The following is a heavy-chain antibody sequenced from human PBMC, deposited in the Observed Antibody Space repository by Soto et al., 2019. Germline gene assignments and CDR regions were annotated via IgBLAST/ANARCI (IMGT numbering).Heavy chain of an antibody. J-gene: IGHJ5*02. CDR1: GESLNYYY. CDR2: FYQGGST. V-gene: IGHV4-34*01. Sequence: HVQLQQWGAGLLKPSDTLSLTCAVYGESLNYYYWSWIRQAPGKGLEWIGEFYQGGSTHYNPSVKSRVTISVGMSRQQFSLKLTSVTGADTATYHRARGKGADRFANWGQGTPGTVSS. CDR3: ARGKGADRFAN. D-gene: IGHD3-16*01.